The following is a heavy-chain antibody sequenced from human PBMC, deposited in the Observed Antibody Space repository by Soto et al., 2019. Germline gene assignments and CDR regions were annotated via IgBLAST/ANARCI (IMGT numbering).Heavy chain of an antibody. V-gene: IGHV4-59*08. CDR2: IYYSGST. J-gene: IGHJ4*02. D-gene: IGHD6-13*01. Sequence: SETLSLTCTASGGSISSYYWSWIRQPPGKGLEWIGYIYYSGSTNYNPSLKSRVTISVDTSKNQFSLKLSSVTAADTAVYYCAMCSSWDNSFDYWGQGTLVTVSS. CDR1: GGSISSYY. CDR3: AMCSSWDNSFDY.